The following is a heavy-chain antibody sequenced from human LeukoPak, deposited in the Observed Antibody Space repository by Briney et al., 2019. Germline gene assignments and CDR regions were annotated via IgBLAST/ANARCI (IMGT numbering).Heavy chain of an antibody. CDR2: ISSSSSYI. Sequence: GGSLRLSCAASGFTFSSYSMNWVRQAPGKGLEWVSSISSSSSYIYYADSVKGRFTISRDNAKNSLYLQMNSLRAEDTAVYYCARDNYYGSGGNWFDPWGQGTPVTVSS. J-gene: IGHJ5*02. D-gene: IGHD3-10*01. V-gene: IGHV3-21*01. CDR3: ARDNYYGSGGNWFDP. CDR1: GFTFSSYS.